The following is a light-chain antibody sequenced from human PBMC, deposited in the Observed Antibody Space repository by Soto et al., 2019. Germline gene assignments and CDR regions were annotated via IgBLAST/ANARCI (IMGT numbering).Light chain of an antibody. J-gene: IGLJ1*01. CDR2: DVS. Sequence: QSVLTQPASVSGSPGQSITISCTGTSSDVGGYNYVSWYQQHPGKAPKLIISDVSNRPSGVSNRFSGSKSGNTASLTISGHQAEDEADYYCNSYTSSSTHVFGTGTKLTVL. CDR1: SSDVGGYNY. CDR3: NSYTSSSTHV. V-gene: IGLV2-14*03.